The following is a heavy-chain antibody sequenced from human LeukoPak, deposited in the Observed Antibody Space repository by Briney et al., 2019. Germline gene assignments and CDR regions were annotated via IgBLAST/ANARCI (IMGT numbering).Heavy chain of an antibody. CDR2: IYTSGST. J-gene: IGHJ2*01. CDR1: GGSISSYY. V-gene: IGHV4-4*07. Sequence: PSETLSLTCTVSGGSISSYYWSWIRQPAGKGLEWIGRIYTSGSTNYNPSLKSRVTMSVDTSKNQFSLKLSSVTAADTAVYYCAREIEATFLWYFDLWGRGTLVTVSS. CDR3: AREIEATFLWYFDL. D-gene: IGHD1-26*01.